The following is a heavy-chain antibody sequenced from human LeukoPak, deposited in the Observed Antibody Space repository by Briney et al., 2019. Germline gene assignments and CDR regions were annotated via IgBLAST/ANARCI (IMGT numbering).Heavy chain of an antibody. D-gene: IGHD2-15*01. J-gene: IGHJ5*02. CDR1: GGTFSSYA. CDR3: ASALTYCSGGGSYRPSNWFDP. CDR2: IIPIFGTA. Sequence: TSVKVSCKASGGTFSSYATSWERHTPGQGLEWMGGIIPIFGTANYAQKFQGRVTITGDESTSTAYMELSSLRSEDTAVYYCASALTYCSGGGSYRPSNWFDPWGQGTLVTVSS. V-gene: IGHV1-69*13.